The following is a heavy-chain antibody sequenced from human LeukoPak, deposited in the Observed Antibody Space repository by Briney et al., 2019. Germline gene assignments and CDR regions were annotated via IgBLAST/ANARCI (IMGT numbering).Heavy chain of an antibody. CDR2: INSDGRST. V-gene: IGHV3-74*01. Sequence: PGGSLRLSCVASGFTFTNYGMMWVHQAPGKGLVWVSYINSDGRSTTYADSVKGRFTISRDNAKNTLYLQMSSLRAEDTAMYYCARNSNGMSNWGQGTLVIVSS. D-gene: IGHD2-8*01. CDR3: ARNSNGMSN. J-gene: IGHJ4*02. CDR1: GFTFTNYG.